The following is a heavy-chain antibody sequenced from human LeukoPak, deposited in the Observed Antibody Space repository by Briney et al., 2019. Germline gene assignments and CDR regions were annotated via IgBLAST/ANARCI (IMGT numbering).Heavy chain of an antibody. CDR3: AKGRGKDGQNLFDY. CDR2: IRSDGTKT. D-gene: IGHD5-24*01. Sequence: PGGSLRLSCAASGFTFSIYGMHWVRQAPGKELEWVTFIRSDGTKTHYADSVKGRFTISRDNSKNTLFLQIDNLRVDDTAVYYCAKGRGKDGQNLFDYWGQGTLVTVSS. J-gene: IGHJ4*02. CDR1: GFTFSIYG. V-gene: IGHV3-30*02.